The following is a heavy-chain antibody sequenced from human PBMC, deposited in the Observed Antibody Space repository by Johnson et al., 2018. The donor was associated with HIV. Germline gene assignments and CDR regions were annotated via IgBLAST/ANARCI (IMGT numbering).Heavy chain of an antibody. Sequence: VQLVESGGGVVQPGRSLRLSCAASGFTFSSYWMSWVRQAPGKGLEWVANIKQDGSEKYYVDSVKGRFTISRDNVKNSLYLQMNSLRAEDTAVYYCARDGYSSGWYGNDAFDIWGQGTMVTVSS. CDR1: GFTFSSYW. CDR3: ARDGYSSGWYGNDAFDI. D-gene: IGHD6-19*01. J-gene: IGHJ3*02. CDR2: IKQDGSEK. V-gene: IGHV3-7*01.